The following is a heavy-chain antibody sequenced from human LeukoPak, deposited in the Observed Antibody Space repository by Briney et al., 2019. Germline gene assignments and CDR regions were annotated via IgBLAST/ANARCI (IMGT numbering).Heavy chain of an antibody. CDR3: AKVRAIGYYNDYFDY. CDR1: GFTLSSYG. D-gene: IGHD3-9*01. CDR2: IRNDGSNT. J-gene: IGHJ4*02. V-gene: IGHV3-30*02. Sequence: PGRSLRLSCAASGFTLSSYGMHWVRQAPGKGLEWVAFIRNDGSNTYYSDSVKGRFTISRDNSKNTLDLQMNSLRAEDTAVYYCAKVRAIGYYNDYFDYWGQGTLVTVSS.